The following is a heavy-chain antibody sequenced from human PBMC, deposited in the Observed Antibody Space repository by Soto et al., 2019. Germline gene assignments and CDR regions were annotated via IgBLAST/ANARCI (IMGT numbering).Heavy chain of an antibody. Sequence: QVQLVESGGGVVQPGRSLRLSCAASGFTFSSYGMHWVRQAPGKGLEWVAVISYDGSNKYYADSVKGRFTISRDNSKNTLYLQMNSLRAEDTAVYYCAKDNGMVRGVIHYYGMDVWGQGTTVTVSS. D-gene: IGHD3-10*01. CDR3: AKDNGMVRGVIHYYGMDV. CDR2: ISYDGSNK. CDR1: GFTFSSYG. V-gene: IGHV3-30*18. J-gene: IGHJ6*02.